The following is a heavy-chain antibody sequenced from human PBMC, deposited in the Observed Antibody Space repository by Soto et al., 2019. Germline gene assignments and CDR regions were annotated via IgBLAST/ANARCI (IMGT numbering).Heavy chain of an antibody. V-gene: IGHV3-33*01. Sequence: QVQLVESGGGVVQPGTSLRLSCAASGFTFSRFGMHWVRQAPGKGLEWVGVIWNDGSNEKYADCVKGRFTISRDNSKNTLYLQMNSLRAEDTAVYYCARDDDFDDNGLDYWGQGTLVTVSS. CDR2: IWNDGSNE. D-gene: IGHD4-17*01. CDR1: GFTFSRFG. J-gene: IGHJ4*02. CDR3: ARDDDFDDNGLDY.